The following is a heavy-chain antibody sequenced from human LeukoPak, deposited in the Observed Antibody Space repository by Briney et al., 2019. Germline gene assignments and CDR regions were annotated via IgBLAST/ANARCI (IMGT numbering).Heavy chain of an antibody. V-gene: IGHV3-30*02. CDR2: IRYDGSNK. J-gene: IGHJ3*02. CDR3: AITYGDYVLSGAFDI. CDR1: GFTFNNYD. Sequence: GGSLRLSCAASGFTFNNYDMHWVRQAPGKGLEWVAFIRYDGSNKYYADSVKGRFTISRDNSKNTLYLQMNSLRAEDTAVYYCAITYGDYVLSGAFDIWGQGTMVTVSS. D-gene: IGHD4-17*01.